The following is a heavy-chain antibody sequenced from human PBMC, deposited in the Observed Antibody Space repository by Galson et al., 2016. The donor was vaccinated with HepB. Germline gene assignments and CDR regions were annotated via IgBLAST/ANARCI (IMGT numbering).Heavy chain of an antibody. D-gene: IGHD2-2*01. CDR3: ARPYCTSAGCYYDAFDI. CDR1: GFSLSTSAMS. V-gene: IGHV2-70*10. CDR2: IDWDDDK. Sequence: PALVKPTQTLTLTCNLSGFSLSTSAMSVSWIRQPPGKALEWVARIDWDDDKYYSTSLKSRLTISKDTSNNQVVLTMTNMDSVDTATYYCARPYCTSAGCYYDAFDIWGSGTTVIVSS. J-gene: IGHJ3*02.